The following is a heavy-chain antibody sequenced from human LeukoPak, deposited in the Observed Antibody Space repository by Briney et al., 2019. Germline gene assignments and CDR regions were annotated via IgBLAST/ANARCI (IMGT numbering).Heavy chain of an antibody. V-gene: IGHV1-18*01. CDR3: ARGVEYSSSLDAFDI. CDR1: GYTFTSYG. D-gene: IGHD6-6*01. Sequence: GASVKVSCKASGYTFTSYGISWVRQAPGQGLEWMGWISAYNGNTNYAQKLQGRVTMTTDTSTSTAYMELRSLRSDDTAMYYCARGVEYSSSLDAFDIWGQGTMVTVSS. CDR2: ISAYNGNT. J-gene: IGHJ3*02.